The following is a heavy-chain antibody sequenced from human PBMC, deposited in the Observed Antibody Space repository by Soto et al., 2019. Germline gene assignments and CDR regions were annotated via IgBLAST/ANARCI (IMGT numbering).Heavy chain of an antibody. D-gene: IGHD2-2*01. CDR1: GYSFTSYW. J-gene: IGHJ6*02. V-gene: IGHV5-51*01. CDR2: IYPGDSDT. CDR3: ARSDIVVVPAAKGPYYYYGMDV. Sequence: PGESLKISCKGSGYSFTSYWIGWVRQMPGKGLEWMGIIYPGDSDTSYSPSFQGQVTISADKSISTAYLQWSSLKASDTAMYYCARSDIVVVPAAKGPYYYYGMDVWGQGTTVTVSS.